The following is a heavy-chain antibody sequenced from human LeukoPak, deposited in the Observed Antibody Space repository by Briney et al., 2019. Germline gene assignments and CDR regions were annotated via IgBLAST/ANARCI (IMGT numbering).Heavy chain of an antibody. Sequence: SETLSLTCTVSGGSISGYYWSWIRQPPGKGLEWIGYIYYSGSTNYNPSLRSRVTISVDTSKNQFSLKLSSVTAADTAVYYCARVIAAAGTEWFDPWGQGTLVTVSS. CDR3: ARVIAAAGTEWFDP. J-gene: IGHJ5*02. CDR2: IYYSGST. D-gene: IGHD6-13*01. V-gene: IGHV4-59*01. CDR1: GGSISGYY.